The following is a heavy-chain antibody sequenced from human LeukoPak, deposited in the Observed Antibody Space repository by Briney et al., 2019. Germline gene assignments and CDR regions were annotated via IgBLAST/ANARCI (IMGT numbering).Heavy chain of an antibody. Sequence: SETLSLTCAVSGGSISSGGYSWSWIRQPPGKGLEWIGYIYHSGSTYYNPSLKSRVTISVDTSKNQFSLKLSSVTAADTAVYYCARGAVDTAMEDWGQGTLVTVSS. CDR1: GGSISSGGYS. V-gene: IGHV4-30-2*01. D-gene: IGHD5-18*01. CDR3: ARGAVDTAMED. CDR2: IYHSGST. J-gene: IGHJ4*02.